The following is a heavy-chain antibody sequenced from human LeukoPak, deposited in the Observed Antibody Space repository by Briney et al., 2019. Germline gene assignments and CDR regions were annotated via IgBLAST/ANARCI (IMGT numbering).Heavy chain of an antibody. J-gene: IGHJ6*02. D-gene: IGHD6-13*01. CDR1: GFTFSNYA. Sequence: PGGSLRLSCAASGFTFSNYAMSWVRQAPGKGLEWVSAISANGGGTYYADSVKGRFTISRDNSKNTLYLQMNSLRAEDTAVYYCAKAASSSWPSYYYGMDVWGQGTTVTVSS. CDR3: AKAASSSWPSYYYGMDV. CDR2: ISANGGGT. V-gene: IGHV3-23*01.